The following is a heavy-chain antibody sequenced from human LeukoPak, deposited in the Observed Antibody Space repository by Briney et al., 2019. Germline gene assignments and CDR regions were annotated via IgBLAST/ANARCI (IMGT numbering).Heavy chain of an antibody. CDR1: GFTVRSKY. CDR2: IYSGGST. D-gene: IGHD4-17*01. J-gene: IGHJ4*02. CDR3: ASRPGGDYPYFDY. V-gene: IGHV3-53*01. Sequence: GGSLRLSCAASGFTVRSKYMSWVRQAPGKGLEWVSVIYSGGSTYYADSVKGRFTISRDNSKNTLYLQMNSLRAEDTAVYYCASRPGGDYPYFDYWGQGTLVTVSS.